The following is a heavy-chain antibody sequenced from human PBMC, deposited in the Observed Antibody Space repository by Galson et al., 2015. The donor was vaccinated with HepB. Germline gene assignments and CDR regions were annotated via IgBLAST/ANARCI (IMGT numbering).Heavy chain of an antibody. D-gene: IGHD3-10*01. Sequence: SVKVSCKASGYTFTSYAMHWVRQAPGQRLEWMGWINAGNGNTKYSQKFQGRVTITRDTSASTAYMELSSLRSEDTAVYYCARGTYGSGSNYYMDVWGKGTTVTVSS. J-gene: IGHJ6*03. CDR1: GYTFTSYA. V-gene: IGHV1-3*01. CDR2: INAGNGNT. CDR3: ARGTYGSGSNYYMDV.